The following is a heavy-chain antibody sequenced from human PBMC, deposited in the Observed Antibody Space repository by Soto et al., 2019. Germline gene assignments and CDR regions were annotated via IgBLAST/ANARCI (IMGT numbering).Heavy chain of an antibody. J-gene: IGHJ2*01. CDR3: ATSRAPYSSSWYPMYWYFDL. V-gene: IGHV1-69*12. CDR1: GGTFSSYA. CDR2: IIPIFGTA. D-gene: IGHD6-13*01. Sequence: QVQLVQSGAEVKKPGSSVKVSCKASGGTFSSYAISWVRQAPGQGLEWMGGIIPIFGTANYAQKFQGRVTITADESTSTADMELSSLRSEDTAVYYCATSRAPYSSSWYPMYWYFDLWGRGTLVTVSS.